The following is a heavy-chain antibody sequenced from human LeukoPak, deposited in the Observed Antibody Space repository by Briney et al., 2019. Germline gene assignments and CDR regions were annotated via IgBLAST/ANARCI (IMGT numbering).Heavy chain of an antibody. Sequence: SETLSLTCTVSGGSIGGDYWTWIRQPPGKGLQYIGYIYHTGATNYNPSLKSRVTMSVDTSKNQFSLKLSSVSAADTAVYYCARAGAAADYFDYWGQGTLVTVSS. V-gene: IGHV4-59*01. D-gene: IGHD6-13*01. CDR1: GGSIGGDY. CDR2: IYHTGAT. J-gene: IGHJ4*02. CDR3: ARAGAAADYFDY.